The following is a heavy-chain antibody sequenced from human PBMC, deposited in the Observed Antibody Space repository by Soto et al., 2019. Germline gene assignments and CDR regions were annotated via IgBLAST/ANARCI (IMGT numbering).Heavy chain of an antibody. J-gene: IGHJ4*02. Sequence: GGSLRLSCAASGFTFSSYWMHWVRQAPGKGLVWVSRINSDGSSTSYADSVKGRFTISRDNAKNTLYLQMNSLRAEDTAVYYCARDLIYYGEPYYFDYWGQGTLVTVSS. D-gene: IGHD3-10*01. CDR1: GFTFSSYW. V-gene: IGHV3-74*01. CDR3: ARDLIYYGEPYYFDY. CDR2: INSDGSST.